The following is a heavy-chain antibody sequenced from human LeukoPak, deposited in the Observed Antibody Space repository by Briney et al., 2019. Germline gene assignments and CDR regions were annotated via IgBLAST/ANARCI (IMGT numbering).Heavy chain of an antibody. CDR3: ARDLGYYYDSSGYPRWYFDL. Sequence: ASVKVSCKASGYTFTSYYMHWVRQAPGQGLEWMGIINPSGGSTSYAQKFQGRVTMTRDTSTSTVYMELSSLRSEDTAVYYCARDLGYYYDSSGYPRWYFDLWGRGTLVTVSS. CDR2: INPSGGST. J-gene: IGHJ2*01. D-gene: IGHD3-22*01. CDR1: GYTFTSYY. V-gene: IGHV1-46*01.